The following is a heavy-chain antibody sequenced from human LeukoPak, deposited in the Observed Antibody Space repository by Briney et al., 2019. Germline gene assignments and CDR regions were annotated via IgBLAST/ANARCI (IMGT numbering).Heavy chain of an antibody. CDR3: AREGGIAAAGTLSFFDY. V-gene: IGHV6-1*01. Sequence: SQTLSLTCAISGDSVSSDSAAWNWIRQSPSRGLEWLGRTYYRSKWYNDYAVSVKSRITINPDTSKNQFSLQLNSVTPEDTAVYYCAREGGIAAAGTLSFFDYWGQGTLVTVSS. CDR2: TYYRSKWYN. CDR1: GDSVSSDSAA. J-gene: IGHJ4*02. D-gene: IGHD6-13*01.